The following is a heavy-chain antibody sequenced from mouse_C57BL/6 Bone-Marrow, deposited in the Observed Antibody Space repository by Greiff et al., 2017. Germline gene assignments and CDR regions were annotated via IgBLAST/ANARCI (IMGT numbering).Heavy chain of an antibody. CDR3: TTYDGYYSRDY. D-gene: IGHD2-3*01. V-gene: IGHV14-4*01. J-gene: IGHJ4*01. CDR2: IDPENGDT. CDR1: GFNIKDDY. Sequence: VQLQQSGAELVRPGASVKLSCTASGFNIKDDYMHWVKQRPEQGLEWIGWIDPENGDTEYASKFQGKATITADTSSNTAYLQLSSLTSADTAVYYGTTYDGYYSRDYWGQGTSVTVSS.